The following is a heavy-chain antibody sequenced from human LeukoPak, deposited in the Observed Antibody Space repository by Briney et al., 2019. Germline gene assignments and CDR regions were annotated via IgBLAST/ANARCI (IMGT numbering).Heavy chain of an antibody. Sequence: TGGSLRLSCAASGFTFSSYEMNWVRQAPGKGLEWVSAFSGSGGSTYYADSVKGRFTISRDNSKNTLYLQMNSLRAEDTALYYCAKGGYCSGGSCYDDYWGQGTLVTVSS. CDR1: GFTFSSYE. J-gene: IGHJ4*02. CDR3: AKGGYCSGGSCYDDY. D-gene: IGHD2-15*01. V-gene: IGHV3-23*01. CDR2: FSGSGGST.